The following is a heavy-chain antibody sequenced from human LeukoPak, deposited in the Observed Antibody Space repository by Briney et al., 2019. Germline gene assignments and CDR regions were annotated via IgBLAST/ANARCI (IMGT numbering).Heavy chain of an antibody. CDR3: ARAQYCSGGSCYYYYYYGMDV. V-gene: IGHV4-34*01. Sequence: SETLSLTCAVYGGSFSGYYWSWIRQPPGKGLEWIGKINHSGSTNYNPSLKSRVTISVDTSKNQFSLKLSSVTAADTAVYYCARAQYCSGGSCYYYYYYGMDVWGQGTTVTVSS. D-gene: IGHD2-15*01. J-gene: IGHJ6*02. CDR1: GGSFSGYY. CDR2: INHSGST.